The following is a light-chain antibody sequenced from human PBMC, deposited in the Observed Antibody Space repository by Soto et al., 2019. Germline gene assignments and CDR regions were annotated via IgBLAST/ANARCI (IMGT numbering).Light chain of an antibody. CDR2: ADN. Sequence: QSVLTRTPSVSGAPGQRVAISCTGSSSNIGAGFDVHWYQQLPGTAPTLFIYADNNRPSGVPDRFSGSKSGTSATLAITGLQAEDEADYYCLSYEYSGWVFGGGTKLTVL. CDR3: LSYEYSGWV. V-gene: IGLV1-40*01. J-gene: IGLJ3*02. CDR1: SSNIGAGFD.